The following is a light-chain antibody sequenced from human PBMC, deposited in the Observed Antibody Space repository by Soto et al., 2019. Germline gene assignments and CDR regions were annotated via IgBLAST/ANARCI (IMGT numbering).Light chain of an antibody. V-gene: IGKV3-15*01. CDR2: GTT. CDR3: QQYNDRPPWT. CDR1: QSVNGN. J-gene: IGKJ1*01. Sequence: EIIMTQSPATLSVSPGERATLSCRASQSVNGNLAWYQQKLGQAPRLLIYGTTTRATGIPARFIGSGTGTEFTLTISRLQSEDFAVYFCQQYNDRPPWTFGQGTKVDIK.